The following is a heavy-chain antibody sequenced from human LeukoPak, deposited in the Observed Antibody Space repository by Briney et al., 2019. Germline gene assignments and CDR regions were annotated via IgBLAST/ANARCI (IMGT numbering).Heavy chain of an antibody. Sequence: GESLRLSCAASGFTFGNYAMSWGRQTPGKGLDRVSIISRTGDWTNYADSVQGRFTISRDNSKNTLYLQMNSLRAEDTAVYYCAKDLSYTGWSFDYWGQGTLVTVSS. CDR3: AKDLSYTGWSFDY. J-gene: IGHJ4*02. V-gene: IGHV3-23*01. D-gene: IGHD1-1*01. CDR1: GFTFGNYA. CDR2: ISRTGDWT.